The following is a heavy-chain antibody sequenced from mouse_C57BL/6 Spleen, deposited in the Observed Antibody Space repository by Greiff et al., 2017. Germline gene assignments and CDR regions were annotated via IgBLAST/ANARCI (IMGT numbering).Heavy chain of an antibody. CDR2: IYPGSGNT. D-gene: IGHD1-1*01. V-gene: IGHV1-84*01. CDR1: GYTFTDYY. Sequence: QVQLKESGPELVKPGASVKISCKASGYTFTDYYINWVKQRPGQGLEWIGWIYPGSGNTKYNEKFKGKATLTVDTSSSTAYMQLSSLTSEDSAVYFCARSTDYYGSRDYFDYWGQGTTLTVSS. CDR3: ARSTDYYGSRDYFDY. J-gene: IGHJ2*01.